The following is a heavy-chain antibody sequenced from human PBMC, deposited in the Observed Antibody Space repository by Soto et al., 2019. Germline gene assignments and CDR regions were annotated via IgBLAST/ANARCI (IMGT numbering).Heavy chain of an antibody. CDR3: EKDWGSSGWFNWFGS. J-gene: IGHJ5*01. D-gene: IGHD6-19*01. V-gene: IGHV3-30*18. CDR1: DFNLATTG. CDR2: ISHDGTAK. Sequence: QVQLVESGGGVVQPGRSLSLACAGSDFNLATTGMHWVRHAPGKGLEWVAMISHDGTAKHYGDSVRGRFTISRDNSANTLYLQMNSLTAEDTAVYYSEKDWGSSGWFNWFGSWGQGAPVTVSS.